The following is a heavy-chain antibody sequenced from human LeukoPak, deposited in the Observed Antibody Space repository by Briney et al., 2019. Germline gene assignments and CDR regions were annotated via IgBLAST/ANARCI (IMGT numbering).Heavy chain of an antibody. CDR1: GFTFSSYE. V-gene: IGHV3-48*03. Sequence: GGSLRLSCAASGFTFSSYEMNWVRQAPGKGLEWVSYISSSGGTIYYADSVKGRFTISRDNAKNSLYLQMNSLRAEDTAVYYCARENKGIDSWGKGTLVTVSS. CDR2: ISSSGGTI. J-gene: IGHJ5*01. CDR3: ARENKGIDS.